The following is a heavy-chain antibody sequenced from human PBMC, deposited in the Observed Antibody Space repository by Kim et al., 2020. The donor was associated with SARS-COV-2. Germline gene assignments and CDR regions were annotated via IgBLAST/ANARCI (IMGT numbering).Heavy chain of an antibody. CDR3: ARGGIAAHLPPYYYYYYMDV. CDR1: GGTFSSYA. CDR2: IIPILGIA. V-gene: IGHV1-69*04. D-gene: IGHD6-6*01. J-gene: IGHJ6*03. Sequence: SVKVSCKASGGTFSSYAISWVRQAPGQGLEWMGRIIPILGIANYAQKFQGRVTITADKSTSTAYMELSSLRSEDTAVYYCARGGIAAHLPPYYYYYYMDVWGKGTTVTVSS.